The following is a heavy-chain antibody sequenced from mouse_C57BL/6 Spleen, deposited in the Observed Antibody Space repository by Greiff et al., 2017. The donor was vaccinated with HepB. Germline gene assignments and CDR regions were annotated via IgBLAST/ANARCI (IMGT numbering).Heavy chain of an antibody. Sequence: VQLQQSGAELVKPGASVKLSCKASGYTFTSYWMHWVKQRPGQGLEWIGKIYPSNGVTNYNEKFKSKATLTVDKSSSTAYMQLSSLTSEDTAVYYCAQGVRQDYAMDYWGQGTTLTVSS. CDR1: GYTFTSYW. CDR2: IYPSNGVT. D-gene: IGHD2-14*01. V-gene: IGHV1-53*01. CDR3: AQGVRQDYAMDY. J-gene: IGHJ4*01.